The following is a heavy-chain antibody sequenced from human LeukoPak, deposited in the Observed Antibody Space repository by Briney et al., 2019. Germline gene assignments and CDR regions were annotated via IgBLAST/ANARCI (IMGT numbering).Heavy chain of an antibody. J-gene: IGHJ5*02. CDR1: GYTFTGYY. CDR2: INPNSGGT. V-gene: IGHV1-2*02. Sequence: ASVKVSCKASGYTFTGYYMHWVRQAPGQGLEWMGWINPNSGGTNYAQKFQGRVTMTRDTSISTAYMELSRLRSDDTAMYYCARSGGYSNWFDPWGQGTLVTVSS. CDR3: ARSGGYSNWFDP. D-gene: IGHD5-12*01.